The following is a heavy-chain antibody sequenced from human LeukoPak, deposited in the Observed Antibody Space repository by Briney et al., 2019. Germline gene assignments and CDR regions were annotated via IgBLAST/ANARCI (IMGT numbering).Heavy chain of an antibody. Sequence: PGGSLRLSCAASGFTFSDYYMSWIRQAPGKGLEWVSYIGSSSSYTNYADSVKGRFTISRDNSKNTLYLQMNSLRAEDTAVYYCARETSSGWYSVWGQGTLVTVSS. CDR1: GFTFSDYY. CDR3: ARETSSGWYSV. J-gene: IGHJ4*02. D-gene: IGHD6-19*01. V-gene: IGHV3-11*06. CDR2: IGSSSSYT.